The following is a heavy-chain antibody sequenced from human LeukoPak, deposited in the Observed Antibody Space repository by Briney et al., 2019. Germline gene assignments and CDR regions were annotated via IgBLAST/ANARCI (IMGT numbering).Heavy chain of an antibody. CDR1: GYTFTGYY. D-gene: IGHD4-23*01. CDR2: ISAYNGNT. CDR3: ARDCSFPALFNSPVISCYYYGMDV. J-gene: IGHJ6*02. Sequence: GASVKVSCKASGYTFTGYYMHWVRQAPGQGLEWMGWISAYNGNTNYAQKLQGRVTMTTDTSTSTAYMELRSLRSDDTAVYYCARDCSFPALFNSPVISCYYYGMDVWGQGTTVTVSS. V-gene: IGHV1-18*04.